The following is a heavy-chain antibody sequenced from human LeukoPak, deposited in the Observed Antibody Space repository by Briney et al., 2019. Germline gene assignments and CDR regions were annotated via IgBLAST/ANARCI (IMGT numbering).Heavy chain of an antibody. D-gene: IGHD1-1*01. V-gene: IGHV3-23*01. CDR3: VKHSGGVYGNSDA. CDR1: GFIFSSYA. Sequence: PGGSLRPSYAPSGFIFSSYAMSWVRQAPGKGLEWVSAISGSGGSTYYADSVRGRFTISKDSSQNTLQMNSLSAEDTAIYYCVKHSGGVYGNSDALAQGILVTVSS. J-gene: IGHJ5*02. CDR2: ISGSGGST.